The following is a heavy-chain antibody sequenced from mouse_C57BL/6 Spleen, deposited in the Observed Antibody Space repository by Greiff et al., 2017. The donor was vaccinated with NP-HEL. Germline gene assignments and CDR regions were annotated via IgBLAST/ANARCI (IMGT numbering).Heavy chain of an antibody. CDR3: ARHGPNYYGSSDYAMDY. Sequence: QVLLQQSGAELVKPGASVKLSCKASGYTFTEYTIHWVKQRSGQGLEWIGWFYPGSGSIKYNEKFKDKATLTADKSSSTVYMELSRLTSEDSAVYFCARHGPNYYGSSDYAMDYWGQGTSVTVSS. CDR2: FYPGSGSI. V-gene: IGHV1-62-2*01. J-gene: IGHJ4*01. CDR1: GYTFTEYT. D-gene: IGHD1-1*01.